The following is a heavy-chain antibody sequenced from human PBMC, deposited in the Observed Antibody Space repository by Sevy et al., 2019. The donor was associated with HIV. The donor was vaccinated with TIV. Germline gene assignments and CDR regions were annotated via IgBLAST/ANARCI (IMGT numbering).Heavy chain of an antibody. CDR1: GFTFSSYW. V-gene: IGHV3-7*04. CDR3: ARVSKRIFGVVIIHCYGMDV. D-gene: IGHD3-3*01. CDR2: IKQAGSQK. Sequence: GGSLRLSCTASGFTFSSYWMSWVRQAPGKGLEWVANIKQAGSQKYYVDSVKGRFTISRDNAKNSLYLQMNSLRAEDTAVYYCARVSKRIFGVVIIHCYGMDVWGQGTTVTVS. J-gene: IGHJ6*02.